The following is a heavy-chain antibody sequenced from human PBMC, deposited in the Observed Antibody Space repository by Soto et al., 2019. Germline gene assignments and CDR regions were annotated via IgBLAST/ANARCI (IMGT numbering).Heavy chain of an antibody. CDR2: ISAYNGNT. D-gene: IGHD6-6*01. J-gene: IGHJ4*02. Sequence: ASVKVSCKASGYTFTSYGISWVRQAPGQGLEWMGWISAYNGNTNYAQKLQGRLTMTTDTSTDTRYMELKSLTSDDTAVYYCAIKLGYFDYWGQGTLVTVSS. V-gene: IGHV1-18*01. CDR1: GYTFTSYG. CDR3: AIKLGYFDY.